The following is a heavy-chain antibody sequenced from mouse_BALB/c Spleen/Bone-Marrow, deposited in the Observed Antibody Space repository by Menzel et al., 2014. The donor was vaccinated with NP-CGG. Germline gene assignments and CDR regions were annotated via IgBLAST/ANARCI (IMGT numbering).Heavy chain of an antibody. CDR3: ARGYGSSYGTGYFDV. Sequence: EVQLQQSGAELVKPGASVKLSCTASGFNIKDTYMHWVKQRPEQGLEWIGRIDPANGNTKYDPKFQGKATITADTSSNTAYLQLSSLTSEDTAVYYCARGYGSSYGTGYFDVWGAGTTVPVSS. CDR2: IDPANGNT. D-gene: IGHD1-1*01. V-gene: IGHV14-3*02. CDR1: GFNIKDTY. J-gene: IGHJ1*01.